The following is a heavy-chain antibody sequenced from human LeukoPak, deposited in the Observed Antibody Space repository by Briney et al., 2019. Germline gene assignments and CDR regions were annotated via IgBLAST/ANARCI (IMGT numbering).Heavy chain of an antibody. CDR1: GFTFSTYS. V-gene: IGHV3-48*01. D-gene: IGHD1-26*01. CDR3: ARDENNSGTYYDAFDI. J-gene: IGHJ3*02. Sequence: GGSLRLSCAASGFTFSTYSMNWVRQAPGKGLEWVSYISSSGNTIYYADSVKGRFTISRDNAKNSLYLQINSLRAEDAAVYYCARDENNSGTYYDAFDIWGQGKMVTVSS. CDR2: ISSSGNTI.